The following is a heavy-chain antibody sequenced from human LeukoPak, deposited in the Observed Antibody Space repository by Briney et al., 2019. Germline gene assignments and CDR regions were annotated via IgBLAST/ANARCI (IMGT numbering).Heavy chain of an antibody. V-gene: IGHV3-23*01. CDR2: ISGSADST. CDR3: AKGGGNGAFDP. J-gene: IGHJ5*02. D-gene: IGHD4-23*01. CDR1: GFTFSSYA. Sequence: PGGSLRLSCAASGFTFSSYAMSWVRQAPGKGLECVSHISGSADSTYYSDSVKGRFTISRANSRNTLYLQMNSLRAEDTAVYYCAKGGGNGAFDPWGQGTLVTVSS.